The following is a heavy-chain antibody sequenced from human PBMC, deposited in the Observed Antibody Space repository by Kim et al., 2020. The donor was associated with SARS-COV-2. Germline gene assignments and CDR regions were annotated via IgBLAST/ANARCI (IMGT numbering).Heavy chain of an antibody. CDR1: GDSISSYY. D-gene: IGHD5-12*01. CDR3: ARDVSSGYDAYYFGMDV. J-gene: IGHJ6*02. V-gene: IGHV4-59*13. CDR2: IYHSGST. Sequence: SETLSLTCSVSGDSISSYYWSWIRQTPGKGLEWIGYIYHSGSTNYNPSLKSRVTISLDTSKNQFSLKLSSVTAADTAVYHCARDVSSGYDAYYFGMDVWGQGTTVTVSS.